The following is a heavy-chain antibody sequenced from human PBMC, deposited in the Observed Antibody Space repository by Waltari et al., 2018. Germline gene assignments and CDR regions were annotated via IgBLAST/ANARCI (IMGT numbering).Heavy chain of an antibody. CDR3: AKDAFGNTYLDF. CDR1: GFTFSNFG. J-gene: IGHJ4*02. D-gene: IGHD2-2*02. CDR2: IGIDGSDK. V-gene: IGHV3-30*02. Sequence: QVNLVESGGGVVQPGGSLRLSCATSGFTFSNFGMHWVRQAPGKWLGSVALIGIDGSDKFEADAVRGRFTNSRDNSARTLYLDMDSLRLDDTAMYYCAKDAFGNTYLDFWGQGTLVTVSS.